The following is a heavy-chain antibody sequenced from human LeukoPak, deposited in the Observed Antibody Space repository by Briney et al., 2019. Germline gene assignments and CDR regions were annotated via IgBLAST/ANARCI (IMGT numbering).Heavy chain of an antibody. V-gene: IGHV1-2*06. J-gene: IGHJ4*02. CDR1: GYTFTGYY. Sequence: GASVKVSCKASGYTFTGYYMHWVRQAPGQGLVWMGRINPNSGGTNYAQKFQGRVTMTRDTSISTAYMELSRLRSDDTAVYYCARAPHYYDSSGYTSGWGQGTLVTVSS. CDR3: ARAPHYYDSSGYTSG. D-gene: IGHD3-22*01. CDR2: INPNSGGT.